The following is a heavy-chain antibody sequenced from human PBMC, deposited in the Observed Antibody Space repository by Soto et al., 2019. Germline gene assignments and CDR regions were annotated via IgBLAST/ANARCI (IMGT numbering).Heavy chain of an antibody. CDR1: GFTFSSYG. CDR3: AKPSSGYCTNGLCYLNGGRE. Sequence: GGSLRLSCAASGFTFSSYGMSWVRQAPGKGLEWVSAISGSGVSTYYADSVKGRFTISRDNSKNTLYLQMNRLRAEDTAVYYCAKPSSGYCTNGLCYLNGGREWGQGTMVTVSS. V-gene: IGHV3-23*01. J-gene: IGHJ4*02. CDR2: ISGSGVST. D-gene: IGHD2-8*01.